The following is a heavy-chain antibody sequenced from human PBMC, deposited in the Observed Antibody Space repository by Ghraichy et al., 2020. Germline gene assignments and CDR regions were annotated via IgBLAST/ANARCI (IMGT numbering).Heavy chain of an antibody. J-gene: IGHJ5*02. V-gene: IGHV3-74*01. CDR1: GFTFSSYW. Sequence: GGSLRLSCTGSGFTFSSYWMNWVRQAPGGGLVWVSRINSDGSSTSYADSVKGRFTISRDNAKNTLYLQMNTLRAEDTAVYFCARDRIVRGLFMNWFDPWSQGTLVTVSS. CDR3: ARDRIVRGLFMNWFDP. D-gene: IGHD1-26*01. CDR2: INSDGSST.